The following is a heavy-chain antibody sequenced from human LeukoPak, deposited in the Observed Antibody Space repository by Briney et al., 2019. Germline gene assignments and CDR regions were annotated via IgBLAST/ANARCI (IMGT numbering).Heavy chain of an antibody. V-gene: IGHV3-7*03. CDR3: AARSSGNPYF. Sequence: GGSLRPSCTASGLTLSNYWMIWVRQAPGKGLQWVAKIKQDGSEKYYVDSVKGRFTISRDNAENSLYLQMNSLRVEDTAVYYCAARSSGNPYFWGQGTLVTVSS. CDR2: IKQDGSEK. D-gene: IGHD1-26*01. J-gene: IGHJ4*02. CDR1: GLTLSNYW.